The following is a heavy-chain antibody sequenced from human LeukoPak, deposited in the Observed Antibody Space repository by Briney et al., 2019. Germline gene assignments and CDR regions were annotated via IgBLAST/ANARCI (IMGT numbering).Heavy chain of an antibody. V-gene: IGHV4-39*01. CDR1: GGSISSSSYY. Sequence: PSETLSLTCTVSGGSISSSSYYWGWIRQPPGKGLEWIGSIYYSGSTYYNPSLKSRVTISVDTSKNQFSLKLSSVTAADTAVYYCASLFDYRSSTSCAAFDIWGQGTMVTVSS. CDR2: IYYSGST. CDR3: ASLFDYRSSTSCAAFDI. D-gene: IGHD2-2*01. J-gene: IGHJ3*02.